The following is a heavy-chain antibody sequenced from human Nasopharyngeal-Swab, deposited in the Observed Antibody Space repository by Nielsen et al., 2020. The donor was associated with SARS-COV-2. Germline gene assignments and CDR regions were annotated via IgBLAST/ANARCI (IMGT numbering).Heavy chain of an antibody. CDR3: ARIAGRGSIYYYYMDV. J-gene: IGHJ6*03. CDR1: GFTFNRYS. CDR2: ISGSGSYV. Sequence: GGSLRLSCAGSGFTFNRYSMIWVRQVPGEGLEWVSSISGSGSYVYYADSVKGRFTIPKDSAKNSLYLQMNSLRAGDTAVYFCARIAGRGSIYYYYMDVWGTGTTVTVSS. D-gene: IGHD1-26*01. V-gene: IGHV3-21*01.